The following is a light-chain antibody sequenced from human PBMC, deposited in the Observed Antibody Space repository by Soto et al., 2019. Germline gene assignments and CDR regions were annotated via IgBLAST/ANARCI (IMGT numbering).Light chain of an antibody. CDR2: RAS. Sequence: EIVMTQSPATLSVSPGERATLSCRASQSVSSYLAWYQQKPSQAPRLVIYRASTRATDIPARFSGSGSGTDFTLTISSLQSEDFAVYYCQQYNNWPSITYGQGTRLEIK. V-gene: IGKV3-15*01. CDR1: QSVSSY. CDR3: QQYNNWPSIT. J-gene: IGKJ5*01.